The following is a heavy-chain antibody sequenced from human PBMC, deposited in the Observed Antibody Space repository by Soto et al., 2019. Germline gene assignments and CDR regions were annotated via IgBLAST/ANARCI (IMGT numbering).Heavy chain of an antibody. CDR1: GGSFSGYY. Sequence: SETLSLTCAVYGGSFSGYYWSWIRQPPGKGLKWIGEINHSGSTNYNPSLKSRVTISVDTSKNQFSLKLSSVTAADTAVYYCARGPVSRFCGGDCYPYYYYYYGMDVWGQGTTVTVSS. CDR3: ARGPVSRFCGGDCYPYYYYYYGMDV. D-gene: IGHD2-21*02. V-gene: IGHV4-34*01. J-gene: IGHJ6*02. CDR2: INHSGST.